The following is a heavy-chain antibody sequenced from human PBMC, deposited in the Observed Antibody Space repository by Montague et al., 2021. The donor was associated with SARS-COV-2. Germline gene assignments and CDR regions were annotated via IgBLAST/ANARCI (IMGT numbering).Heavy chain of an antibody. J-gene: IGHJ1*01. CDR1: GFTFNTYA. V-gene: IGHV3-30*04. Sequence: SLSLSWSASGFTFNTYAIHWVRQAPGKGLEWVAGISNDGTNKFYAGSVKGRVTISRDNSENTLYLQVNSLRADDTAVYFCARVGRSGWFGGFFQLWGQGTLVTVSS. CDR3: ARVGRSGWFGGFFQL. CDR2: ISNDGTNK. D-gene: IGHD3-10*01.